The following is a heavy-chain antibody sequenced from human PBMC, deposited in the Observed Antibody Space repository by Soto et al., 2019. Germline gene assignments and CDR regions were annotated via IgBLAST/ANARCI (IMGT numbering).Heavy chain of an antibody. D-gene: IGHD4-4*01. CDR1: GGTSTRYA. CDR3: ARTYCTTTACQAHGIDV. J-gene: IGHJ6*02. CDR2: IVPMFGTS. Sequence: QERLVQSGAEVRKPGSSVKVSCKVTGGTSTRYAINWVRQAPGQGLEWMGGIVPMFGTSKYAQKFQGRVTITADTSTNIAYMELRSLRSEDTAVYFCARTYCTTTACQAHGIDVWGQGTTVTVSS. V-gene: IGHV1-69*06.